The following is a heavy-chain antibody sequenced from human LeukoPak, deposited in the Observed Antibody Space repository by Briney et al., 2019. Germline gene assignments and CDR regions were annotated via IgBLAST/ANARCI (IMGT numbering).Heavy chain of an antibody. V-gene: IGHV3-23*01. CDR3: ARLRGTYGDYAMNY. Sequence: GGSLRLSCAVSGFTFNNYGMSWVRQAPGKGLEWVSAISGSGFNTYYADSVKGRFTISRDNAKNTLYLQMNSLRAEDTAVYYCARLRGTYGDYAMNYWGQGTLVTVSS. J-gene: IGHJ4*02. D-gene: IGHD4-17*01. CDR2: ISGSGFNT. CDR1: GFTFNNYG.